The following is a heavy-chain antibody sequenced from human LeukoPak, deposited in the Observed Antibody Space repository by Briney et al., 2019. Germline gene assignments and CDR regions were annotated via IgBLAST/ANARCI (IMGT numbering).Heavy chain of an antibody. V-gene: IGHV3-30*18. CDR1: GFTFSSYG. Sequence: GGSLRLSCAASGFTFSSYGMHWVRQAPGKGLEWVAVISYDGSNKYYADSVKGRFTISRDNSKNTLYLQMNSLRAEDTAVYYCAKDRRTAAAGTEMYYFDYWGQGTLVTVSS. CDR2: ISYDGSNK. CDR3: AKDRRTAAAGTEMYYFDY. D-gene: IGHD6-13*01. J-gene: IGHJ4*02.